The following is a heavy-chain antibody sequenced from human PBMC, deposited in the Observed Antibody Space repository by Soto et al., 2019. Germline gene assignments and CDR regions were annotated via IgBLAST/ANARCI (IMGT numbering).Heavy chain of an antibody. CDR3: VTTRDGTTFFPH. J-gene: IGHJ4*02. Sequence: GASLKISCQGSGYTFNSFWIGWVRQMPGEGLEWMGLMFPWTSDTRYSPSFQGHVSISVDRSTGTGYLQWNSLKASDTAMYYCVTTRDGTTFFPHWGQGTPVTVSS. V-gene: IGHV5-51*01. CDR1: GYTFNSFW. D-gene: IGHD1-7*01. CDR2: MFPWTSDT.